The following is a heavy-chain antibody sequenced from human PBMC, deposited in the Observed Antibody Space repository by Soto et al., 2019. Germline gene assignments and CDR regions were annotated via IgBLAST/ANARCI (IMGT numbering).Heavy chain of an antibody. CDR1: GDNVSNNRVA. Sequence: SPTLSLTCAISGDNVSNNRVAWNWIRQSPSRGLEWLGRTYYRSKWYNDYAVSVKSRIAINPDTSKNQFSLQLNSVTPEDTAVYYCARSTNGLGDYWGQGTLVTVSS. CDR2: TYYRSKWYN. CDR3: ARSTNGLGDY. V-gene: IGHV6-1*01. D-gene: IGHD2-8*01. J-gene: IGHJ4*02.